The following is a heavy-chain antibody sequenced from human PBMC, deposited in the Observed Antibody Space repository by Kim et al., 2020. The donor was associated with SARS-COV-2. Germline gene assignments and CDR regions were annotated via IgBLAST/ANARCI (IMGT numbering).Heavy chain of an antibody. D-gene: IGHD3-3*01. CDR3: TKSGPRAFEH. CDR2: VNLDGRST. Sequence: GGSLRLSCAVSGITLRSSWMYWVRQGPGKRLEWLARVNLDGRSTDYADSVKGRFTISGDNAENTLYLHLSSLSAEDTAVYYCTKSGPRAFEHRGQGTMVTVSS. CDR1: GITLRSSW. V-gene: IGHV3-74*01. J-gene: IGHJ3*01.